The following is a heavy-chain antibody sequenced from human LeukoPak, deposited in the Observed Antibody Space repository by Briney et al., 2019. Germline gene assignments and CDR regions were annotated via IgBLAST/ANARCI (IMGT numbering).Heavy chain of an antibody. Sequence: PGGSLRLSCAASGFSFSSYAMSWVRQAPGKGLEWVSAISGSGGSTYYADSVKGRFTISRDNSKNTLYLQMNSLRAEDTAVYYCAKPYFNDYGDSVWYFDYWGQGTLVTVSS. D-gene: IGHD4-17*01. CDR2: ISGSGGST. V-gene: IGHV3-23*01. J-gene: IGHJ4*02. CDR1: GFSFSSYA. CDR3: AKPYFNDYGDSVWYFDY.